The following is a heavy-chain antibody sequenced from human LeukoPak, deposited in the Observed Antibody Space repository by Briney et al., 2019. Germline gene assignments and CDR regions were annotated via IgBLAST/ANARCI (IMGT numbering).Heavy chain of an antibody. CDR2: MNPNSGNT. D-gene: IGHD5-18*01. CDR3: ARVPRGYSYGLGEGY. CDR1: VYTFTSYD. V-gene: IGHV1-8*01. J-gene: IGHJ4*02. Sequence: ASVKVSCKASVYTFTSYDINWVRQATGQGLEWMGWMNPNSGNTGYAQKFQGRVTMTRNTSISTAYMELSSLRSEDTAVYYCARVPRGYSYGLGEGYWGQGTLVTVSS.